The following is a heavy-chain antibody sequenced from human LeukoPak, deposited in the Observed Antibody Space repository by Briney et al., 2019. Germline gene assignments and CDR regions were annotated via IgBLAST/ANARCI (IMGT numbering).Heavy chain of an antibody. V-gene: IGHV1-69*05. Sequence: ASVKVSCKASGGTFSSYAISWVRQAPGQGLEWMGGIIPIFGTANYAQKFQGRVTITTDESTSTAYMELSSLRSEDTAVYYCARSVRGSYYYYGMDVWGQGTTVTVSS. D-gene: IGHD3-10*01. J-gene: IGHJ6*02. CDR2: IIPIFGTA. CDR3: ARSVRGSYYYYGMDV. CDR1: GGTFSSYA.